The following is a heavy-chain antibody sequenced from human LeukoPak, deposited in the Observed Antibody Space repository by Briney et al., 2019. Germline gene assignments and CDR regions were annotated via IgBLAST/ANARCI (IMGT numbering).Heavy chain of an antibody. CDR2: INPDSGGT. D-gene: IGHD3-10*01. Sequence: ASVTVSCKASGYTFTGYYMHWVRQAPGQGLEWMGWINPDSGGTNYAQKFQGRVTMTRDTSISTAYMELSRLRSDDTAVYYCARAEVLLWFGESNPGGWFDPWGQGTLVPVSS. J-gene: IGHJ5*02. CDR3: ARAEVLLWFGESNPGGWFDP. CDR1: GYTFTGYY. V-gene: IGHV1-2*02.